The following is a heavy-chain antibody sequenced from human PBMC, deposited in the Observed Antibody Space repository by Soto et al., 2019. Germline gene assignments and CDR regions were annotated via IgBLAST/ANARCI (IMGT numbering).Heavy chain of an antibody. V-gene: IGHV3-23*01. CDR3: AKRGDYGDYYYYYGMDV. J-gene: IGHJ6*02. Sequence: GGSLRLSCAASGFTFSSYAMSWVRQAPGKGLEWVSAISGSGGSTYYADSVKGRFTISRDNSKNTLYLQMNSLRAEDTAVYYCAKRGDYGDYYYYYGMDVWGQGTTVTVSS. D-gene: IGHD4-17*01. CDR1: GFTFSSYA. CDR2: ISGSGGST.